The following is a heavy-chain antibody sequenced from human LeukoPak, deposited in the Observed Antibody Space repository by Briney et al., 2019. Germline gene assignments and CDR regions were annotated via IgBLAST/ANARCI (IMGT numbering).Heavy chain of an antibody. CDR1: GVSISSYY. CDR2: IYTSGST. V-gene: IGHV4-4*07. CDR3: AREAGITMVRGVSHDAFDI. D-gene: IGHD3-10*01. Sequence: PSETLSLTCTVSGVSISSYYWSWIRQPAGKGLEWIGRIYTSGSTNYNPSLKSRVTMSVDTSKNQFSLKLSSVTAADTAVYYCAREAGITMVRGVSHDAFDIWGQGTMVTVSS. J-gene: IGHJ3*02.